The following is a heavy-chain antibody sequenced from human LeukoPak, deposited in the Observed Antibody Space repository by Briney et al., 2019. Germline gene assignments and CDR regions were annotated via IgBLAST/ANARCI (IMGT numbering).Heavy chain of an antibody. CDR3: VRGDDGVGLYCFDD. J-gene: IGHJ4*02. CDR1: GFTFSSYY. Sequence: SETLALTCAVSGFTFSSYYWHWVRQPPGKGLEWIGEINHSGSTNHNPSLKSRVTISVDTSKNQFSLKLSSVTAADTAGYYCVRGDDGVGLYCFDDWGQGTLVTVSS. D-gene: IGHD1-26*01. V-gene: IGHV4-34*01. CDR2: INHSGST.